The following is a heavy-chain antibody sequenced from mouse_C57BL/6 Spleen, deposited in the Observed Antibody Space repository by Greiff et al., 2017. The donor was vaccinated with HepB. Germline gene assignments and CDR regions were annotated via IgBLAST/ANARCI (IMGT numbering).Heavy chain of an antibody. CDR3: ARSPYYYGSSYGHFDY. J-gene: IGHJ2*01. CDR2: INPNNGGT. V-gene: IGHV1-26*01. D-gene: IGHD1-1*01. Sequence: EVQLQQSGPELVKPGASVKISCKASGYTFTDYYMNWVKQSHGKSLEWIGDINPNNGGTSYNQKFKGKATLTVDKSSSTAYMELRSLTSEDSAVYYCARSPYYYGSSYGHFDYWGQGTTLTVSS. CDR1: GYTFTDYY.